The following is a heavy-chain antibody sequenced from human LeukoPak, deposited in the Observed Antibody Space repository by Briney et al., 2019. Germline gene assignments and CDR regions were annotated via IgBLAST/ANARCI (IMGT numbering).Heavy chain of an antibody. D-gene: IGHD5-18*01. Sequence: GNSLRLSCATSGFTFSSYWMHWVRQAPGKGLVWVSRINSDGSSTSYADSVKGRFTISRDNAKNTLYLQMNSLRAEDTAVYYCARGGGYSYGSLDYWGQGTLVTVSS. J-gene: IGHJ4*02. CDR1: GFTFSSYW. CDR2: INSDGSST. CDR3: ARGGGYSYGSLDY. V-gene: IGHV3-74*01.